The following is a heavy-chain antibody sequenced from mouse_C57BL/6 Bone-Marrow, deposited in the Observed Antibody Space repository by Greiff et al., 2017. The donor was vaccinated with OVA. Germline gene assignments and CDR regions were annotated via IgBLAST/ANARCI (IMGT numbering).Heavy chain of an antibody. CDR3: TRGYYFDY. CDR2: IDPTNDYT. CDR1: GYTFISYT. Sequence: QVQLKQSGAELARPGASVKMSCKASGYTFISYTIHWVKQRPGQGLEWIGYIDPTNDYTNYNQKFKGKATLTADKSSSTAYMQLSSLTSEDSAVYYCTRGYYFDYWGQGTTLTVSS. V-gene: IGHV1-4*01. J-gene: IGHJ2*01.